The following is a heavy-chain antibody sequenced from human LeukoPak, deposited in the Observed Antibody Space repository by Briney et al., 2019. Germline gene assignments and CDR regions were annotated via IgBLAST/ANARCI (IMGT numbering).Heavy chain of an antibody. V-gene: IGHV1-69*05. CDR3: ARTGSGSYDLFDY. CDR1: GGTFSSYA. Sequence: GASVKVSCKASGGTFSSYAISWVRQAPGQGLEWMGGIIPIFGTANYAQKFQGRVTITTDESTSTAYMELSSLRSEDTAVYYCARTGSGSYDLFDYWGQGTLVTVSS. CDR2: IIPIFGTA. D-gene: IGHD3-10*01. J-gene: IGHJ4*02.